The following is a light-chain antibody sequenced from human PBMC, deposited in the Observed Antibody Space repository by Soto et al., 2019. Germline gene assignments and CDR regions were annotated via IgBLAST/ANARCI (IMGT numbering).Light chain of an antibody. V-gene: IGLV1-36*01. Sequence: QSVLTQPPSVSEAPRQRVTISCSGSSSNIGKNAVNWYQQLPGKAPKLLIYYDDLLPSGVAHRFSGSKSGTSASLAIIRRQSEDEAAYYCSAWDDSRNVVVFGGGTKLTVL. CDR1: SSNIGKNA. CDR3: SAWDDSRNVVV. J-gene: IGLJ2*01. CDR2: YDD.